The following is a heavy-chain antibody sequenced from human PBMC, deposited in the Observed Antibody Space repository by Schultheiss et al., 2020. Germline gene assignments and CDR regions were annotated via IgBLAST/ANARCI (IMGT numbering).Heavy chain of an antibody. D-gene: IGHD1-26*01. V-gene: IGHV3-30*03. CDR3: ARLGATGGY. Sequence: GGSLRLSCAASGFTFSSYGMHWVRQAPGKGLEWVAVISYDGSNKYYADSVKGRFTISRDNSKNTLYLQMNSLRAEDTALYYCARLGATGGYWGQGTLVTVSS. CDR1: GFTFSSYG. CDR2: ISYDGSNK. J-gene: IGHJ4*02.